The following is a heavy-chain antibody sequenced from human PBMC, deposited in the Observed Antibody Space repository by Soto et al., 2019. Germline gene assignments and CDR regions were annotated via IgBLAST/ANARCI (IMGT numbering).Heavy chain of an antibody. Sequence: GGSLRLSCVAFEFTFSTYAMTWVRQAPGKGLEWVSGISSSGATTYYADSVKGRFTISRDNSKNTLYLQLNSLRAEDTAVNFYATGGRYCSGGSCYRSFDYWGQGTLVTVSS. CDR2: ISSSGATT. J-gene: IGHJ4*02. D-gene: IGHD2-15*01. V-gene: IGHV3-23*01. CDR1: EFTFSTYA. CDR3: ATGGRYCSGGSCYRSFDY.